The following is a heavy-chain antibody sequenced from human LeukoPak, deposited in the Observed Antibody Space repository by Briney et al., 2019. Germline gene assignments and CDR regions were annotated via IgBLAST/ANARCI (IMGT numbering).Heavy chain of an antibody. D-gene: IGHD3-3*01. V-gene: IGHV3-7*01. CDR2: IKQDGSEK. J-gene: IGHJ4*02. CDR1: GFTFSSYW. CDR3: ARDWYEAYYDFWSGYYPFFDY. Sequence: PGGSLRLSCAASGFTFSSYWMSWVRQAPGKGLEWVANIKQDGSEKYYVDSVKGRFTISRDNAKNSLYLQMNSLRAEDTAVYYCARDWYEAYYDFWSGYYPFFDYWGQGTLVTVSS.